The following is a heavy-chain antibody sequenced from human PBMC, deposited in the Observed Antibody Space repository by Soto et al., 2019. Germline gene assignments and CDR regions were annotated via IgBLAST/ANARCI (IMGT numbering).Heavy chain of an antibody. Sequence: QVQLVQSGAEVKKPGSSVKVSCKASGGTFSSYAISWVRQAPGQGLEWMGGIIPIYGTAKYAQKFQGRVTITADESTSTAYMERSSLRSEDTAVYYCARSYYYDSRGYYYGYYFDYWGQGTLVTVSS. J-gene: IGHJ4*02. D-gene: IGHD3-22*01. CDR2: IIPIYGTA. CDR3: ARSYYYDSRGYYYGYYFDY. CDR1: GGTFSSYA. V-gene: IGHV1-69*01.